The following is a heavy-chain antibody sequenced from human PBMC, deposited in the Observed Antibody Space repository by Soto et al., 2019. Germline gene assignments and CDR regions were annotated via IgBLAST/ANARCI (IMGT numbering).Heavy chain of an antibody. V-gene: IGHV3-33*01. J-gene: IGHJ4*02. CDR2: IWNDGSNK. D-gene: IGHD1-1*01. Sequence: GGSLRLSCAASGLTFSSYGMHWVRQAPGKGLEWVAVIWNDGSNKYHADSVKGRFTISRDNSKNTLYLQMNSLRAEDTAVYYCATDDDRSDNNLDYGGQGTLVTVSS. CDR3: ATDDDRSDNNLDY. CDR1: GLTFSSYG.